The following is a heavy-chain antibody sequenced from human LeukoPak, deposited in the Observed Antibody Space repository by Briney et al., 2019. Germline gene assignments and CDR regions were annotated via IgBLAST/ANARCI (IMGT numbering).Heavy chain of an antibody. D-gene: IGHD6-13*01. V-gene: IGHV5-51*01. J-gene: IGHJ6*03. CDR1: GYNFPIYW. CDR2: IYPDDSNT. CDR3: ARQGAAGKYYYFYMDV. Sequence: GESLKISCQGSGYNFPIYWIGWVRQLPGQGLEWMGIIYPDDSNTIYGPSFQGQVTISADKSINTAYLEWSSLKASDTAIYYCARQGAAGKYYYFYMDVWGKGTTVTVSS.